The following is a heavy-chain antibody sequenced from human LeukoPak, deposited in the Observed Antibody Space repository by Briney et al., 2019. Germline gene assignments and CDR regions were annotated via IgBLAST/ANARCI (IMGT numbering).Heavy chain of an antibody. D-gene: IGHD3-22*01. CDR1: GYTFTGYY. V-gene: IGHV1-2*02. J-gene: IGHJ4*02. CDR2: INPNSGGT. Sequence: GASVKVSCKASGYTFTGYYMHWVRQPPGQGLEWMGWINPNSGGTNYAQKFQGRVTMTRDTSISTAYMELSRLRSDDTAVYYCARDLGYYYDSSGYYRAPFFDYWGQGTLVTVSS. CDR3: ARDLGYYYDSSGYYRAPFFDY.